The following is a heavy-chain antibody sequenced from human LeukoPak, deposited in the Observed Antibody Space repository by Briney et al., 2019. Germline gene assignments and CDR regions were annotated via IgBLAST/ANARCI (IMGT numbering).Heavy chain of an antibody. J-gene: IGHJ4*02. D-gene: IGHD3-16*01. Sequence: ASVKVSCKASGYTFTGYDMHWVRQAPGQGLEWMEWINPNTGDTNYAQKFQGRVTMTRDTSITTAYMELSRLTSDDTAVYFCARDGGGGFYPYWGQGTLVTVSS. CDR1: GYTFTGYD. CDR2: INPNTGDT. V-gene: IGHV1-2*02. CDR3: ARDGGGGFYPY.